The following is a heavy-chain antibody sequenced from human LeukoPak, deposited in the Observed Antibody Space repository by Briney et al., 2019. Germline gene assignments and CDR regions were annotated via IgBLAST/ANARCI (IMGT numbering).Heavy chain of an antibody. J-gene: IGHJ6*02. CDR1: GGTFSNYA. CDR3: ARTVVYSSSSPYYFGMDV. CDR2: IIPIFGTT. V-gene: IGHV1-69*13. Sequence: SVKVSCKASGGTFSNYAISWVRQAPGQGLEWMGGIIPIFGTTNYAQKFQGRVTITADESTSTAYMELSSLRSEDTAVYYCARTVVYSSSSPYYFGMDVWGQGTTVTVSS. D-gene: IGHD6-6*01.